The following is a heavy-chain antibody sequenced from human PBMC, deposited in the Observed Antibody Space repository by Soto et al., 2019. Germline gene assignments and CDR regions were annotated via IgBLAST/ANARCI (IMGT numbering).Heavy chain of an antibody. V-gene: IGHV5-51*01. CDR1: GYSFTSYW. Sequence: PGESLKISCKGSGYSFTSYWIGWVRQMPGKGLEWMGIIYPGDSDTRYSPSFQGQVTISADKSISTAYLQWSSLKASDTATYYCARVPLGSSSWYGGGYYYYGMDVWGQGTTVTVS. D-gene: IGHD6-13*01. J-gene: IGHJ6*02. CDR3: ARVPLGSSSWYGGGYYYYGMDV. CDR2: IYPGDSDT.